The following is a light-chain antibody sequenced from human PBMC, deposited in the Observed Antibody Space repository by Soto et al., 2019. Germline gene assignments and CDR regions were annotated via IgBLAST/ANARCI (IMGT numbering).Light chain of an antibody. CDR2: AAS. CDR1: QSVSIK. CDR3: QEYGTSRT. Sequence: EIVMTQSPATLSVSPGERATRSCRASQSVSIKLAWYQQKPRQAPRLLIYAASNTAPGIPDRFSGSGSGTDFPLTISRLEPEDFAVYYCQEYGTSRTFGQGTKVDIK. V-gene: IGKV3-20*01. J-gene: IGKJ1*01.